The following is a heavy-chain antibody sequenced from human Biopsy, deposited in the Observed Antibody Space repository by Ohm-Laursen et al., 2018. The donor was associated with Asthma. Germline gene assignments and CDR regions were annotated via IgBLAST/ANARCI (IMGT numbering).Heavy chain of an antibody. CDR3: ARGPELDV. J-gene: IGHJ6*02. CDR2: TNERGST. V-gene: IGHV4-34*01. CDR1: PGSFSGFF. Sequence: GTLSLTCDVYPGSFSGFFWTWIRQSQGKGRGGFGETNERGSTDNNPSLKSRVIISIDTYWNRVSLKLTSVTAADTAVYYCARGPELDVWGQGTTVTVSS.